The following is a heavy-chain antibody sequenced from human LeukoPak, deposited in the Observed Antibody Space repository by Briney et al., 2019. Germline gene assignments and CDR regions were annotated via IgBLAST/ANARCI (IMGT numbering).Heavy chain of an antibody. J-gene: IGHJ6*03. D-gene: IGHD3-3*01. V-gene: IGHV3-48*04. Sequence: QAGGSLRLSCAASGFTFSSYSMNWVRQARGKGVEGVSYISSSSSNIYYADCVKGRFTIYRDNAKNSVYMQINRQRAEDTAVYYCARDGLRYYDFWSGYYPPTYMDVWGKGTTVTVSS. CDR3: ARDGLRYYDFWSGYYPPTYMDV. CDR2: ISSSSSNI. CDR1: GFTFSSYS.